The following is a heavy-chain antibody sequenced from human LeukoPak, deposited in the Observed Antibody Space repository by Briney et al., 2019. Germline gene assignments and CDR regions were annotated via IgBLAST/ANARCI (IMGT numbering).Heavy chain of an antibody. D-gene: IGHD1-1*01. Sequence: SSETLSLTCTVSGGSISTYYWSWIRQPPGRGLEWIGYISYTVTSNYNPSLKSRVTISVDTSKNQFSLRLSSVTAADTAVYYCARVGDWNDLVYWGQGTLVTVSS. CDR3: ARVGDWNDLVY. CDR1: GGSISTYY. V-gene: IGHV4-59*01. CDR2: ISYTVTS. J-gene: IGHJ4*02.